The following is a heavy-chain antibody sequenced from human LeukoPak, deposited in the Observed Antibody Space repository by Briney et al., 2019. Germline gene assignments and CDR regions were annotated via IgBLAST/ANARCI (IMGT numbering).Heavy chain of an antibody. Sequence: SETLSLTCTVSGGSISSSSYYWGWIRQPPGEGLEWIGSIYYSGSTYYNPSLKSRVTISVDTSKNQFSLKLSSVTAADTAVYYCARSAPRGNYYMDVWGKGTTVTVSS. J-gene: IGHJ6*03. CDR1: GGSISSSSYY. CDR2: IYYSGST. CDR3: ARSAPRGNYYMDV. D-gene: IGHD3-10*01. V-gene: IGHV4-39*07.